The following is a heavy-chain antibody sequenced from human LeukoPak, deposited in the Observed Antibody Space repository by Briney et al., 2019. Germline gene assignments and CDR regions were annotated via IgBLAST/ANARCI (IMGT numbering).Heavy chain of an antibody. CDR2: IYYSGST. CDR1: GGSISSYY. V-gene: IGHV4-59*12. J-gene: IGHJ3*01. Sequence: PSETLSLTCTVSGGSISSYYWSWIRQPPGKGLEWIGYIYYSGSTNYNPSLKSRVTISVDRSKNQFSLNLSSVTAADTAVYCCARAQSPGKDDTFDVWGQGTMVTVSS. CDR3: ARAQSPGKDDTFDV.